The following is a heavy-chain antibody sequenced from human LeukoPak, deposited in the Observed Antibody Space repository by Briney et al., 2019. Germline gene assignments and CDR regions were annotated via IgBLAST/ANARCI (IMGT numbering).Heavy chain of an antibody. V-gene: IGHV1-2*02. CDR3: ARDRGGNSFDF. CDR1: GYTFTDSY. D-gene: IGHD4-23*01. CDR2: INPNSDT. Sequence: ASVRVSCKASGYTFTDSYMHWMRQAPGQGLEWLGWINPNSDTNYAQKFQGRATMTRDTSISSADMELNSLRSDDTGVYYCARDRGGNSFDFWGQGTLVTVSS. J-gene: IGHJ4*02.